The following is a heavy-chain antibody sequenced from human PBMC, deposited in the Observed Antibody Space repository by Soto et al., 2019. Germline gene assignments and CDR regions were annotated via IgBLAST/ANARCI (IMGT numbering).Heavy chain of an antibody. V-gene: IGHV4-59*01. D-gene: IGHD3-10*01. Sequence: QVQLQESGPGLVKPSETLSLTCTVSGGSISSYYWSWIRQPPGKGLEWIGYIYYSGSTNYNPSLKSRVTTSVDTSKNQFSLKLSSVTAADTAVYYCAREGDYYGSGGLGYWGQGTLVTVSS. CDR2: IYYSGST. CDR3: AREGDYYGSGGLGY. J-gene: IGHJ4*02. CDR1: GGSISSYY.